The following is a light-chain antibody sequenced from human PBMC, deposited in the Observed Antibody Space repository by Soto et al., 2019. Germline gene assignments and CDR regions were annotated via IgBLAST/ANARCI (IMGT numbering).Light chain of an antibody. CDR2: EGN. V-gene: IGLV2-23*01. CDR1: SSDVGTCNL. Sequence: QSVLTQPASVSGSPGQSITISCTGTSSDVGTCNLVTWYQQHPGKVPKLILYEGNKRPSGVSDRFSASKSGNTASLTISGLQAEDEADYYCCSYAPSRTLLFGGGTKLTVL. CDR3: CSYAPSRTLL. J-gene: IGLJ3*02.